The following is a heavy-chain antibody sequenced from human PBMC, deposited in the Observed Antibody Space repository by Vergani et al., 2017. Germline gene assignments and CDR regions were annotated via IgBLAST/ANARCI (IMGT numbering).Heavy chain of an antibody. CDR3: TTVVVPAAMGVDAFDI. CDR1: GFTFGDYA. CDR2: IRSKAYGGTT. V-gene: IGHV3-49*05. J-gene: IGHJ3*02. D-gene: IGHD2-2*01. Sequence: EVQLVESGGGLVKPGRSLRLSCTASGFTFGDYAMSWFRQAPGKGLAWVGFIRSKAYGGTTEYAASVKGRFTISRDDSKSIAYLQMNSLKTEDTAVYYCTTVVVPAAMGVDAFDIWGQGTMVTVSS.